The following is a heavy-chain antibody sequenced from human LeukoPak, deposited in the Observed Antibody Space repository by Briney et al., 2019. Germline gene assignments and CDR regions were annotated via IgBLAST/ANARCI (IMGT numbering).Heavy chain of an antibody. CDR1: GGSISNNNYY. D-gene: IGHD1-1*01. J-gene: IGHJ4*02. CDR2: IYYSGRP. Sequence: PSETLSLTCTVSGGSISNNNYYWAWIRQPPGKGLEFIGSIYYSGRPYYNPSLKSRVTISVDTSKNQFSLRLSSVTAADTAVYYCATWRTAKTGFDYWGQGTLVTVPS. V-gene: IGHV4-39*01. CDR3: ATWRTAKTGFDY.